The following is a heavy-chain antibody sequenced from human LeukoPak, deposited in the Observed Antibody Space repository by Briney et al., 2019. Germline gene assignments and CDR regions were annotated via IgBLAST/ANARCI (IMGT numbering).Heavy chain of an antibody. CDR3: ARHGVGAGLAAAYY. D-gene: IGHD6-13*01. CDR1: GYIFTSYW. CDR2: ISPGDSDT. Sequence: GESLKISCKGSGYIFTSYWIGWVRQMPGKGLEWMGIISPGDSDTRYSPSFLGQVTISADKSINTAYLQWSSLMASDTAMYYCARHGVGAGLAAAYYWGQGTLVTVSS. V-gene: IGHV5-51*01. J-gene: IGHJ4*02.